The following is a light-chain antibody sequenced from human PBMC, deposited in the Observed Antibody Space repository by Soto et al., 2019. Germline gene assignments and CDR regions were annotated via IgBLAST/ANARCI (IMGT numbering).Light chain of an antibody. CDR3: QQSNSFPLT. CDR2: AS. V-gene: IGKV1-12*01. CDR1: QGISSW. Sequence: DIQMTQSPSSVSASVGDRVTITWRASQGISSWLAWYQQKPGKAPKFRMYASSLQSGVPSRFSGRGSGTGFALTISNLQVEDFSTYYCQQSNSFPLTFGGGTKVDIK. J-gene: IGKJ4*01.